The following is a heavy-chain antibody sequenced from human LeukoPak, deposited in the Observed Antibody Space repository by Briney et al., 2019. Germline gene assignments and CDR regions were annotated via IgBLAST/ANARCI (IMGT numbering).Heavy chain of an antibody. CDR2: FHNSGTS. J-gene: IGHJ4*02. CDR3: AKPTVTTPYYFDY. V-gene: IGHV4-59*01. Sequence: PSETLSLTCTVSDDSISDYYRGWIRQPPGKGLEWIGYFHNSGTSTYNPSLKSRVTISADTSKNQFSLKLNSLTTADTAVYYCAKPTVTTPYYFDYWGQGTLVTVSS. D-gene: IGHD4-17*01. CDR1: DDSISDYY.